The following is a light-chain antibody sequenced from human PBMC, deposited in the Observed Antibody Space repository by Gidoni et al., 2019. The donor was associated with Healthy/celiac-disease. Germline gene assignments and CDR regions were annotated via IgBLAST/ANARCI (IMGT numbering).Light chain of an antibody. V-gene: IGKV2-28*01. J-gene: IGKJ5*01. CDR3: MQALQTPG. CDR1: QSLLHSNGYNY. Sequence: DIVMTQSPLSLPVTPGEPASISCRSSQSLLHSNGYNYLDWYLQKPGQSPQLLIYLGSNRASRVPDRCSGSGSGTDFTLKISRVEAEDVGVYYCMQALQTPGFGQGTRLEIK. CDR2: LGS.